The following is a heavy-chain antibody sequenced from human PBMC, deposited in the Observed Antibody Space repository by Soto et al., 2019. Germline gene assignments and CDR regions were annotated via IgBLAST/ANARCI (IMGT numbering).Heavy chain of an antibody. J-gene: IGHJ4*02. CDR1: CGSFDGYY. Sequence: SETLSLTCALYCGSFDGYYWGWIRQSPGKGLEWIGEIHHSGSTKYNPSLKSRVSLSVDTFTKQFSLKMTSMTAADRGVYYCARGVDSWSGYLFWGQGTPVTVSS. V-gene: IGHV4-34*01. D-gene: IGHD3-3*01. CDR3: ARGVDSWSGYLF. CDR2: IHHSGST.